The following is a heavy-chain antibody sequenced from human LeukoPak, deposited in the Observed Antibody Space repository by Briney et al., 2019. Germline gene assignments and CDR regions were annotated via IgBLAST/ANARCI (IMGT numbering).Heavy chain of an antibody. Sequence: PGGSLRLSCAASGFTFSSYGMHWVRQAPGKWLEWVAVIWYDGSNKYYADSVKGRFTISRDNSKNTLYLQMNSLRAEDTAVYYCARYSGSYHYPYYFDYWGQGTLVTVSS. J-gene: IGHJ4*02. CDR3: ARYSGSYHYPYYFDY. D-gene: IGHD1-26*01. CDR2: IWYDGSNK. V-gene: IGHV3-33*01. CDR1: GFTFSSYG.